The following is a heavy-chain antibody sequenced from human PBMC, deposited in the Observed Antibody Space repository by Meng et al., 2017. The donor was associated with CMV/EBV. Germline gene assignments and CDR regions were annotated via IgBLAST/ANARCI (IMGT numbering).Heavy chain of an antibody. CDR3: ARAWVGEEYYFDY. Sequence: VQSGAEVKKPGASVKVSCKASGYTFTSYYMHWVRQAPGQGLEWMGIINPSGGSTSYAQKFQGRVTMTTDTSTSTAYMELRSLRSDDTAVYYCARAWVGEEYYFDYWGQGTLVTVPS. D-gene: IGHD3-10*01. CDR2: INPSGGST. J-gene: IGHJ4*02. CDR1: GYTFTSYY. V-gene: IGHV1-46*01.